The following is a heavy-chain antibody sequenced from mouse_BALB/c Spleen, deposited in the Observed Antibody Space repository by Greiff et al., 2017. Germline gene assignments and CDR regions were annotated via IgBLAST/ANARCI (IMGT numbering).Heavy chain of an antibody. CDR1: GFAFSSYD. CDR3: AVDGSCFAY. D-gene: IGHD2-3*01. Sequence: EVMLVESGGGLVKPGGSLKLSCAASGFAFSSYDMSWVRQTPEKRLEWVAYISSGGGSTYYPDTVKGRFTISRDNAKNTLYLQMSSLKSEDTAMYYCAVDGSCFAYWGQGTLVTVSA. CDR2: ISSGGGST. V-gene: IGHV5-12-1*01. J-gene: IGHJ3*01.